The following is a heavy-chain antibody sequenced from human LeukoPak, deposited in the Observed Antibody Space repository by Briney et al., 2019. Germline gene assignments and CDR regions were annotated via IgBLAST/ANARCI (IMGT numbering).Heavy chain of an antibody. Sequence: SETLSLTCTVSGGSISSYYWSWIRQPPGKGLEWIGYIYTSGNTNYNPSLKSRVTISVDTSKNQFSLKLSSVTAADTAVYYCARHQQWLPPDYWGQGTLVTVSS. CDR3: ARHQQWLPPDY. J-gene: IGHJ4*02. CDR2: IYTSGNT. V-gene: IGHV4-4*09. CDR1: GGSISSYY. D-gene: IGHD6-19*01.